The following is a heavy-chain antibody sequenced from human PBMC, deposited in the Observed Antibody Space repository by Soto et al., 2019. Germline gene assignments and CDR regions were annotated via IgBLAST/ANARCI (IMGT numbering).Heavy chain of an antibody. D-gene: IGHD2-15*01. J-gene: IGHJ3*02. CDR2: INHSGST. Sequence: ETLSLTCAVYGGSFSGYYWSWIRQPPGKGLEWIGEINHSGSTNYNPSLKSRVTISVDTSKNQFSLKLSSVTAADTAVYYCARGFRRWLPSGRQGSLGFCSGGSCYPEWHAFDIWGQGTMVTVSS. CDR1: GGSFSGYY. V-gene: IGHV4-34*01. CDR3: ARGFRRWLPSGRQGSLGFCSGGSCYPEWHAFDI.